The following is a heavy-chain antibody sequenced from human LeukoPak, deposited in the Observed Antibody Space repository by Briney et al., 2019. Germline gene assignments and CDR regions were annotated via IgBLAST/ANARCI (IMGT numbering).Heavy chain of an antibody. CDR2: IYYSGST. J-gene: IGHJ4*02. Sequence: PSETLSLTCSVSGGSMNSYYWSWIRQSPGKGLEWIGYIYYSGSTNYNPSLKSRVTISVDTSKNQFSLKLSSVTAADTAVYYCARHVWLQPFDYWGQGNLVTVSS. V-gene: IGHV4-59*08. D-gene: IGHD3-9*01. CDR1: GGSMNSYY. CDR3: ARHVWLQPFDY.